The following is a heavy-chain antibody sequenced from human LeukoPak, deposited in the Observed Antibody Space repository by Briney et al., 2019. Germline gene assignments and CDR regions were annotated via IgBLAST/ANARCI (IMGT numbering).Heavy chain of an antibody. CDR3: ARSRVVGATGKFDY. CDR2: IIPIFGTA. Sequence: GASVKVSCKASGGTFSSYAISWVRQAPGQGLEWMGGIIPIFGTANYAQKFQGRVTITADKSTSTAYMELSSLRSEDTAVYYCARSRVVGATGKFDYWGQGTLVTVSS. D-gene: IGHD1-26*01. V-gene: IGHV1-69*06. J-gene: IGHJ4*02. CDR1: GGTFSSYA.